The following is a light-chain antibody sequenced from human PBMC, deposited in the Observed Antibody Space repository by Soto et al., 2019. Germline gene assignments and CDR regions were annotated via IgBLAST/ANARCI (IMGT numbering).Light chain of an antibody. CDR2: GNS. CDR3: QCYESGVSDFVV. J-gene: IGLJ2*01. CDR1: SSNIGAGYD. V-gene: IGLV1-40*01. Sequence: QSVLTQPPSVSGAPGQRVTISCTGSSSNIGAGYDVHWYQQHPGTAPKLIIFGNSKRPSGVPDRFSGSKSGTSASLAITGLQAEDEADDDCQCYESGVSDFVVFGAGTKLTVL.